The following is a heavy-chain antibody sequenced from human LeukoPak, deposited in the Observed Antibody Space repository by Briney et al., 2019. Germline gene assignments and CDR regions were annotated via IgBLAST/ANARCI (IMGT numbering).Heavy chain of an antibody. D-gene: IGHD1-26*01. CDR2: IYSSGST. CDR3: AKSGGYGLIDY. V-gene: IGHV4-39*01. Sequence: SETLSLTCTVSGASVSGSPYYWGWIRQPPGKGLEWIGSIYSSGSTYYNTALQSRVTISIETSKNQISLRLKSVTAADTAMYYCAKSGGYGLIDYWGQGTLVTVSS. J-gene: IGHJ4*02. CDR1: GASVSGSPYY.